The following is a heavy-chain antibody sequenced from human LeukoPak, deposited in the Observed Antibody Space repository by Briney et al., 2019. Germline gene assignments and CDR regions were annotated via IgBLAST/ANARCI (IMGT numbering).Heavy chain of an antibody. CDR1: GSSIGSFSY. CDR2: IDPSGST. D-gene: IGHD3-22*01. Sequence: PSETLSLTCAVSGSSIGSFSYWAWIRQSPGKGRDWIATIDPSGSTFYNPSLRSLPTLSVCTSKIHFSFKLSSVTAADTDVYYCARDVWDYYGSSTYNQRHYYFDFWGRGTLVTVSS. CDR3: ARDVWDYYGSSTYNQRHYYFDF. J-gene: IGHJ4*02. V-gene: IGHV4-38-2*02.